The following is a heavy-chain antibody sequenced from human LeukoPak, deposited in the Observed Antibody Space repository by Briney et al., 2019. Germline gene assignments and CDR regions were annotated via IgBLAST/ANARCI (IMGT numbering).Heavy chain of an antibody. Sequence: PSETLSLTCSVSGGSISSCSYYWSWIRQPPGKGLEWIGSICDGGMTYYNPSLKSRVTISVDTSKNQFSLRLSSVTAADTAIYYCARGGSVVVMDYFDYWGQGTLVTVSS. J-gene: IGHJ4*02. CDR1: GGSISSCSYY. CDR2: ICDGGMT. V-gene: IGHV4-39*01. CDR3: ARGGSVVVMDYFDY. D-gene: IGHD3-22*01.